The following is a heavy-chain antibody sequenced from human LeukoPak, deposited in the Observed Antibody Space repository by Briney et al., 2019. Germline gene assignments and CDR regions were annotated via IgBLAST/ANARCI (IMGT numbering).Heavy chain of an antibody. CDR3: TRDFDP. Sequence: PGGSLRLSCVASGLSFGNYWMDWVRQAPGKGLEWVGNTKQDGSEKYYVDSVKGRFTISRDNAKNSLYLDMNSLRVEDTAIYYCTRDFDPWGQGTLVTVSS. CDR1: GLSFGNYW. V-gene: IGHV3-7*01. J-gene: IGHJ5*02. CDR2: TKQDGSEK.